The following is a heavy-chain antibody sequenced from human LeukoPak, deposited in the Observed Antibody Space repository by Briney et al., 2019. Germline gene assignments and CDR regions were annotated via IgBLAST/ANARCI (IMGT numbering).Heavy chain of an antibody. CDR3: ARSPQYGSDWYFDL. V-gene: IGHV4-59*01. CDR2: IYYSGST. J-gene: IGHJ2*01. CDR1: GGSISSYY. Sequence: PSETLSLTCTVSGGSISSYYWSWIRQPPGKGLEWIGYIYYSGSTNYNPSLKSRVTISVDTSKNQFSLKLSSVTAADTAVYYCARSPQYGSDWYFDLWGRGTLVTVSS. D-gene: IGHD4-17*01.